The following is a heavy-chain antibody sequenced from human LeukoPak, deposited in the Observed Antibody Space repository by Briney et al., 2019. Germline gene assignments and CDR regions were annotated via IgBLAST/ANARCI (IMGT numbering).Heavy chain of an antibody. V-gene: IGHV4-39*07. Sequence: SETLSLTCTVSGGSISTTSYYWGWIRQPPGKGLEWIGSIYYSGSTHYNPSLKSRATISVDPSRSQFSLKLNSVTAADTALYYCARDRDNSGYYFDYWGQGILVTVSS. CDR3: ARDRDNSGYYFDY. CDR2: IYYSGST. CDR1: GGSISTTSYY. D-gene: IGHD3-22*01. J-gene: IGHJ4*02.